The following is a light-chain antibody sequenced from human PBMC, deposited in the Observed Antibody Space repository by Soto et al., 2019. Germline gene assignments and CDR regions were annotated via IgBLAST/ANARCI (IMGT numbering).Light chain of an antibody. V-gene: IGKV1-5*03. CDR3: QQYDNYVT. CDR1: QSISSW. Sequence: DIQMTQSPSTLSASVGDRVTITCRASQSISSWLAWYQQKPGKAPKLLIYKASSLESGVPSRFSGSGSGTDFTLTISSLQADDFATYYCQQYDNYVTFGGGTKVEIK. J-gene: IGKJ4*01. CDR2: KAS.